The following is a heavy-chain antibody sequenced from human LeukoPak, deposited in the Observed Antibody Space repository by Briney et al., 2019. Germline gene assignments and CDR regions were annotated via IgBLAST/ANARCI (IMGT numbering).Heavy chain of an antibody. D-gene: IGHD2-21*02. V-gene: IGHV3-30-3*01. Sequence: GRSLRLSCAASGFTFSSYAMHWVRQAPGKGLEWVAVIPYDGSNKYYADSVKSRFTISRDNSKNTLYLQMNSLRAEDTAVYYCAKAIVVVTGYYFDYWGQGTLVTVSS. CDR3: AKAIVVVTGYYFDY. CDR1: GFTFSSYA. J-gene: IGHJ4*02. CDR2: IPYDGSNK.